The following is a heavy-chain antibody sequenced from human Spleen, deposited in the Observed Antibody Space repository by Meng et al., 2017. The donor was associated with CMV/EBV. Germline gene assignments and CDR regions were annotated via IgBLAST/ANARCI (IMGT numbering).Heavy chain of an antibody. J-gene: IGHJ3*02. Sequence: SVKVSCKASGGTFSSYTISWVRQAPGQGLEWMGRIIPILGIANYAQKFQGRVTITADKSTSTAYMELSSLRSEDTAVYYCARGGLYCSSTSCYRYFPFDIWGQGTMVTVSS. CDR3: ARGGLYCSSTSCYRYFPFDI. V-gene: IGHV1-69*02. CDR2: IIPILGIA. CDR1: GGTFSSYT. D-gene: IGHD2-2*01.